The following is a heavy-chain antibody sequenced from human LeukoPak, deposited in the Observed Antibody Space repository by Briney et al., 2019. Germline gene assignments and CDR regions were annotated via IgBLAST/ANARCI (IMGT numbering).Heavy chain of an antibody. CDR2: ISAYNGNT. V-gene: IGHV1-18*01. CDR3: ARDYYDILTGYYPFDY. J-gene: IGHJ4*02. D-gene: IGHD3-9*01. CDR1: GYTFTSYG. Sequence: ASVKDSCKASGYTFTSYGISWVRQAPGQGLEWMGWISAYNGNTNYAQKLQGRVTMTTDTSTSTAYMELRSLRSDDTAVYYCARDYYDILTGYYPFDYWGQGTLVTVSS.